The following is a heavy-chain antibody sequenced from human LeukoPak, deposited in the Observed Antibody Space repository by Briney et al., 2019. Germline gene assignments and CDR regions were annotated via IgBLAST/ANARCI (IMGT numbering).Heavy chain of an antibody. V-gene: IGHV3-30*02. CDR1: GFTFSSYG. CDR2: IRYDGSNK. J-gene: IGHJ4*02. D-gene: IGHD2/OR15-2a*01. CDR3: AKTVVKVGLFDY. Sequence: GGSLRLSCAASGFTFSSYGMHWVRQAPGKGLEWVAFIRYDGSNKYYADSVKGRFTISRDNSKNTLYLQMNRLRAEDTAVYYRAKTVVKVGLFDYWGQGTLVTVSS.